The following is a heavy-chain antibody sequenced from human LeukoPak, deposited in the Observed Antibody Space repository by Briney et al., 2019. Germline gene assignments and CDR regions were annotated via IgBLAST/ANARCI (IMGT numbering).Heavy chain of an antibody. CDR1: GYTFTGYY. CDR3: ARVGYCSSTSCYDDAFDI. V-gene: IGHV1-2*02. D-gene: IGHD2-2*01. J-gene: IGHJ3*02. Sequence: SMKVSCKASGYTFTGYYMHWVRQAPGQGLEWMGWINPNSGGTNYAQKFQGRVTMTRDTSISTAYMELSRLRSDDTAVYYCARVGYCSSTSCYDDAFDIWGQGTMVTVSS. CDR2: INPNSGGT.